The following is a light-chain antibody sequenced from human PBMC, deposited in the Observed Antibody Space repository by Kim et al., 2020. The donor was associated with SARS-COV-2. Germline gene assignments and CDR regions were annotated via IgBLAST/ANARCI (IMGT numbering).Light chain of an antibody. Sequence: QPVLTQSSSASASLGSSVKLTCTLSSGHNNYVIAWHQQQPGKAPRFLMKLEGSGSYNKGSGVPDRFSGSSSGADRYLTISNLQSEDEADYYCETWDSNTHRGVFGGGTKLTVL. CDR3: ETWDSNTHRGV. CDR2: LEGSGSY. CDR1: SGHNNYV. V-gene: IGLV4-60*03. J-gene: IGLJ3*02.